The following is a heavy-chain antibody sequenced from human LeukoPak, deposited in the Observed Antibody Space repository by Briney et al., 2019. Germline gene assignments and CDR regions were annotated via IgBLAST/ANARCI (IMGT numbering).Heavy chain of an antibody. CDR2: ITSSGTTT. V-gene: IGHV3-11*01. J-gene: IGHJ4*02. CDR1: GFSFSDFY. D-gene: IGHD4/OR15-4a*01. CDR3: ARDPDYGDPY. Sequence: GGSLILSCSASGFSFSDFYMSWFRLSPEKGLEWLAYITSSGTTTEYADSVKGRFTISRVNAKNSLYLQMDSLRPEDTASYYCARDPDYGDPYWGQGAAVTVSS.